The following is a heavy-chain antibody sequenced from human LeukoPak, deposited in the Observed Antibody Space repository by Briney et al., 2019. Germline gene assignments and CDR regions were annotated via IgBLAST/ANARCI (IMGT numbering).Heavy chain of an antibody. Sequence: GGSLRLSCAASGFTFSSYSMNWVRQAPGKGLEWVSSISSSSSYIYYADSVKGRFTISRDNAKNSLYPQMNSLRAEDTAVYYCAKDRRARPSGTTPSLDYWGQGTLVTVSS. CDR3: AKDRRARPSGTTPSLDY. J-gene: IGHJ4*02. CDR1: GFTFSSYS. D-gene: IGHD3-10*01. CDR2: ISSSSSYI. V-gene: IGHV3-21*01.